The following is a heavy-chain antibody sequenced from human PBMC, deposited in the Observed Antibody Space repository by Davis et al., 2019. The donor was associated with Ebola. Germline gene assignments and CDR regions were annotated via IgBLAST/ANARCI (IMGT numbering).Heavy chain of an antibody. Sequence: GESLKISCAASGLTFSDHYMDWVRQAPGKGLEWVARTRNKANSYTTEYAASVKGRFTILRDDSQNSLYQVMNSLKTEDTAVYYCGGTSGDTAFRAFEIWGQGTMVTVSS. J-gene: IGHJ3*02. V-gene: IGHV3-72*01. D-gene: IGHD5-18*01. CDR2: TRNKANSYTT. CDR1: GLTFSDHY. CDR3: GGTSGDTAFRAFEI.